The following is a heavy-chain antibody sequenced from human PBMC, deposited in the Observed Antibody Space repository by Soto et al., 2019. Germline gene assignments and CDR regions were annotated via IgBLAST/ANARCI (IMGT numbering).Heavy chain of an antibody. CDR1: GYTFTGYY. D-gene: IGHD6-19*01. CDR3: AKGPRYSSGWSAVYFDY. J-gene: IGHJ4*02. CDR2: INPNSGGT. Sequence: ASVKVSCKASGYTFTGYYMHWVRQAPGQGLEWMGWINPNSGGTNYAQKFQGRVTMTRDTSISTAYMELSRLRSDDTAVYYCAKGPRYSSGWSAVYFDYWGQGTLVTVSS. V-gene: IGHV1-2*02.